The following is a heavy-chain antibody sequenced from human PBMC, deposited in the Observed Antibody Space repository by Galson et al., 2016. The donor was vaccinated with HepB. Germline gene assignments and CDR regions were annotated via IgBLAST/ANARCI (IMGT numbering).Heavy chain of an antibody. CDR3: ARSLPGSYDFWGAIYKYYAMDV. V-gene: IGHV5-51*01. D-gene: IGHD3-3*01. CDR2: IYPGDYDI. Sequence: SGAEVKKAGESLKISCKGSGYTFGSYWIGWVRQMPGKGLEWKGIIYPGDYDIRYGPSFHGHVTISVDKSINTAYLQWCSLEASDTAMYYCARSLPGSYDFWGAIYKYYAMDVWGQGTAVIVS. CDR1: GYTFGSYW. J-gene: IGHJ6*02.